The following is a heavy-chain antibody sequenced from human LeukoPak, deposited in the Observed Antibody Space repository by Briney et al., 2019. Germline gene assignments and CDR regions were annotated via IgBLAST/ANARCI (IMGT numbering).Heavy chain of an antibody. Sequence: GSLRLSCAASGFTFSSYGMSWVRQPPGKGLEWIGEINHSGSTNYNPSLKSRVTISVDTSKNQFSLKLSSVTAADTAVYYCARGRTYYYGSGSYRYWGQGTLVTVSS. CDR2: INHSGST. J-gene: IGHJ4*02. V-gene: IGHV4-34*01. CDR3: ARGRTYYYGSGSYRY. D-gene: IGHD3-10*01. CDR1: GFTFSSYG.